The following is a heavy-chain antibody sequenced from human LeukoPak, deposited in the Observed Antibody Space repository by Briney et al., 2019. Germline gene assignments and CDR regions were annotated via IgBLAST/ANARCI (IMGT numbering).Heavy chain of an antibody. J-gene: IGHJ4*02. CDR1: GFTFGSYA. D-gene: IGHD2-21*01. CDR3: ARANSGLDY. V-gene: IGHV4-59*01. Sequence: KSGGSLRLSCAASGFTFGSYAMSWIRQPPGKGLEWIGYIYYSGSTDYHPSLKSRVTISVDTSRNQFSLKLSSVTAADTAVYYCARANSGLDYWGQGAQVTVSS. CDR2: IYYSGST.